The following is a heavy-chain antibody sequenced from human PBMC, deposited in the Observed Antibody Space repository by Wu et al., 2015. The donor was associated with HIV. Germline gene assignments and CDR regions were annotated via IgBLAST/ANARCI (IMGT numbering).Heavy chain of an antibody. J-gene: IGHJ5*02. D-gene: IGHD3-10*02. Sequence: QVQLVQSGAEVKKPGSSVKVSCRASRDTLSRFAITWVRQAPGQGLECMGKITPILGSTVYTQKFQDRVTITADKSTSTSYMEPSSLTSEDTAVYYCAREVGAMLADWFDPWGQGTLVIVSS. CDR1: RDTLSRFA. CDR3: AREVGAMLADWFDP. CDR2: ITPILGST. V-gene: IGHV1-69*04.